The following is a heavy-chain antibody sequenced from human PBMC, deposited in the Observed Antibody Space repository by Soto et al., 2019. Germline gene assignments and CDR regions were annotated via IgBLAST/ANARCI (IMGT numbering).Heavy chain of an antibody. CDR3: ARAWGRVFDY. CDR1: GGSISSYY. Sequence: QVQLQESGPGLVKPSETLSLTCTVSGGSISSYYWSWIRQPPRKGLEWIGYIYYSGSTNYNPSLKSRVTISVDTSKNQFSLNLSSVTAADTAVYYCARAWGRVFDYWGQGTLVTVSS. V-gene: IGHV4-59*01. D-gene: IGHD3-16*01. CDR2: IYYSGST. J-gene: IGHJ4*02.